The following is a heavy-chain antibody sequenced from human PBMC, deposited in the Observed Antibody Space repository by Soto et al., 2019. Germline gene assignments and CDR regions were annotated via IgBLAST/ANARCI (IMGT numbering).Heavy chain of an antibody. CDR2: INPNYDNT. CDR1: GYTFTSYY. D-gene: IGHD1-26*01. V-gene: IGHV1-46*01. J-gene: IGHJ4*02. Sequence: GASVKVSCKASGYTFTSYYMHWVRQAPGQGLEWMGMINPNYDNTNYAQRFQGRVSLTRDTSTDTVYMELSSLTSEDTAVYYCGRTAARSGTYRPYFFDEWGQGTLVTVSS. CDR3: GRTAARSGTYRPYFFDE.